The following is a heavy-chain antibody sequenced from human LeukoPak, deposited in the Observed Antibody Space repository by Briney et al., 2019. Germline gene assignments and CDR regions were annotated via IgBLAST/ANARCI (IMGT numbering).Heavy chain of an antibody. CDR2: IYYSGDS. J-gene: IGHJ4*02. CDR3: ASYSNRMGGRFDY. CDR1: GGSVTSSSHY. Sequence: SETLSLTCTVSGGSVTSSSHYWGWIRQPPGKGLDWIGSIYYSGDSYYNPSLKSRVTISVDTSKSQFSLRLSSVTAADTAVYYCASYSNRMGGRFDYWGQGTLVTVSS. V-gene: IGHV4-39*01. D-gene: IGHD4-11*01.